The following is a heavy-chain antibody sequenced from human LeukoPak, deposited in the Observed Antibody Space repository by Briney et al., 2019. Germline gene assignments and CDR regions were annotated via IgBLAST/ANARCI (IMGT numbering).Heavy chain of an antibody. V-gene: IGHV4-39*01. CDR3: ARGYAESNYNYFDY. Sequence: SETLSLTCTVSGASINSGTYYWGWVRQPPGKGLEWIGTFSYSGNIYYNPSLKSRVTISVDMSKNQFSLELTSVTAADTAVYYCARGYAESNYNYFDYWGQGTLVTVSS. D-gene: IGHD4-11*01. CDR1: GASINSGTYY. CDR2: FSYSGNI. J-gene: IGHJ4*02.